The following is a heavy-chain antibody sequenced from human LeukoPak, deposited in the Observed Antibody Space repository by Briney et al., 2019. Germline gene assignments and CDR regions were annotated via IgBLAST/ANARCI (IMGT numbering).Heavy chain of an antibody. CDR1: GFTFSSYG. D-gene: IGHD5-18*01. CDR2: IWYDGSNK. CDR3: AKLYNYGYIN. J-gene: IGHJ4*02. V-gene: IGHV3-33*06. Sequence: PGGSLRLSCAASGFTFSSYGMHWVRQAPGKGLEWVAVIWYDGSNKYYADSVKGRFTISRDNSKNTLYLQMDSLRTEDTAVYFRAKLYNYGYINWGQGTLVTVSS.